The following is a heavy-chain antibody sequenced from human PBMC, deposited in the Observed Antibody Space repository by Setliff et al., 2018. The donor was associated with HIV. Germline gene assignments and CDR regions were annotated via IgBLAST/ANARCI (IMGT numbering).Heavy chain of an antibody. Sequence: SETLSLTCTVSGASINTGGYYWSWIRQHPGKGLEYIGYIYYSGSAYYSPSLKSRVTLSLDTSENQFSLRLSSVTAADTAVYYCARGTMVRGVIIVVWNWSDPWGQGTLVTVSS. CDR1: GASINTGGYY. CDR2: IYYSGSA. D-gene: IGHD3-10*01. J-gene: IGHJ5*02. CDR3: ARGTMVRGVIIVVWNWSDP. V-gene: IGHV4-31*03.